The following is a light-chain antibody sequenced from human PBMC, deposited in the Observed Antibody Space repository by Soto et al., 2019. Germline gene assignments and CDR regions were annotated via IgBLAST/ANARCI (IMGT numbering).Light chain of an antibody. V-gene: IGLV2-14*01. CDR3: ISYASINTYV. Sequence: QSVLTQPASVSGSPGQSITISCTGTSSDVGGYDYVSWYQQHPGKAPKLMIYDVTNRPSGVSNHFSGSKSGNTASLTISGLQAEDEADYYGISYASINTYVFGTGTKVTVL. CDR1: SSDVGGYDY. CDR2: DVT. J-gene: IGLJ1*01.